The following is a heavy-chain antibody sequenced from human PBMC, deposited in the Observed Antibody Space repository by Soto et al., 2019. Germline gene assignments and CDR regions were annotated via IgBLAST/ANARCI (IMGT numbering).Heavy chain of an antibody. CDR3: VRRAGECNGGSCYSRF. CDR2: ISGGGSTT. D-gene: IGHD2-15*01. J-gene: IGHJ4*02. CDR1: GFTFSDYS. Sequence: EVQLLESGGGLVQPGGSLRLSCAASGFTFSDYSMTWVRQAPGMGLEWVSTISGGGSTTYYADSVEGRFIISRDNSKNTVYLQLDSLRAEDTAVYYCVRRAGECNGGSCYSRFWGQGSLVTVSS. V-gene: IGHV3-23*01.